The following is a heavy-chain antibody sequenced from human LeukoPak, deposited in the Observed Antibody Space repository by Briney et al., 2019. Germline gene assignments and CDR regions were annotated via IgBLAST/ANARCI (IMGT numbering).Heavy chain of an antibody. CDR1: GFTFSSYA. J-gene: IGHJ4*02. Sequence: GGSLRLSCAASGFTFSSYAMSWVRQAPGKGLEWVAIISYDGSNKYYADSVKGRFTISRDNSKNTLYLQMNSLRAEDTAVYYCAAGLVHESDYWGQGTLVTVSS. CDR2: ISYDGSNK. CDR3: AAGLVHESDY. D-gene: IGHD6-19*01. V-gene: IGHV3-30*03.